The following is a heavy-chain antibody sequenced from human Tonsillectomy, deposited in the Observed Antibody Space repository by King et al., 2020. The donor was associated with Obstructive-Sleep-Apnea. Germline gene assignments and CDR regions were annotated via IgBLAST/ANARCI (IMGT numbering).Heavy chain of an antibody. D-gene: IGHD2-15*01. J-gene: IGHJ6*02. V-gene: IGHV3-48*04. CDR3: ARTPGYCNGGSCYFYYAMDV. CDR2: ISGSSSSI. CDR1: GFTFSTYS. Sequence: VQLVESGGGLVQPGGSLRLSCAASGFTFSTYSMTWVRQIPGKGLEWVSYISGSSSSIYYADSVKGRFTISRDDAKNSLYLQMNSLRAEDTAVYYCARTPGYCNGGSCYFYYAMDVWGQGTTVTVSS.